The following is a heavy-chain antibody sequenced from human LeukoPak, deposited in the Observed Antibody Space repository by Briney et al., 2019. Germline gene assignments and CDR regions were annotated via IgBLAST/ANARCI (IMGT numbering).Heavy chain of an antibody. J-gene: IGHJ4*02. CDR3: ARGEQAFDY. CDR1: GFTFSSYD. V-gene: IGHV3-13*01. CDR2: IGTAGDT. D-gene: IGHD6-13*01. Sequence: GGSLRLSCAASGFTFSSYDMHWVRQATGKGLEWVSAIGTAGDTYCPGSVKGRFTISRENAKNSLYLQMNSLRAGDTAVYYCARGEQAFDYWGQGTLVTVSS.